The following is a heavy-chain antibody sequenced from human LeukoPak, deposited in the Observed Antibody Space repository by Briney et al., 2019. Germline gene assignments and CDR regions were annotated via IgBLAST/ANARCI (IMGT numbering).Heavy chain of an antibody. Sequence: GSLRLSCAASGFTFSTYWMTWVRQAPGKGLEWVSAISGSGGSTYYADSVKGRFAISRDNSKNTLYLQMNSLRAEDTAVYYCAKDRDGGYTALDYWGQGTLVTVSS. J-gene: IGHJ4*02. CDR1: GFTFSTYW. D-gene: IGHD5-12*01. CDR2: ISGSGGST. V-gene: IGHV3-23*01. CDR3: AKDRDGGYTALDY.